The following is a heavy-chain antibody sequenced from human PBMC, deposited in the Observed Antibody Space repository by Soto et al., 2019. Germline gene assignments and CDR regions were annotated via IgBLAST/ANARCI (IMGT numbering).Heavy chain of an antibody. V-gene: IGHV3-33*01. CDR3: AGDWARGDSGYFDR. CDR1: GFTFSDYG. J-gene: IGHJ4*02. CDR2: IWFDGSNK. Sequence: QVQLEESGGGVVQPGRSLRLSCAASGFTFSDYGMHWVRQAPGKGVESVSLIWFDGSNKYYADSVKGRFTVSRDNSKNTLSLRMDSLRVEDTAVYYCAGDWARGDSGYFDRCGQGTLVTVSS. D-gene: IGHD2-21*02.